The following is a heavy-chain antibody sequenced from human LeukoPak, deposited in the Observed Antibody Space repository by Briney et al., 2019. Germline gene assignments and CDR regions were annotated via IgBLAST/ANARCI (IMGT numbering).Heavy chain of an antibody. CDR2: IWYDGSNK. CDR3: AKDPRGAAEVAY. CDR1: GFTFSSYG. J-gene: IGHJ4*02. Sequence: RPGRSLRLSCAASGFTFSSYGMHWVRQAPGKGLEWVAVIWYDGSNKYYADSVKGRFTISRDNSKNTLYLQMNSLRAEDTAVYYCAKDPRGAAEVAYWGQGTLVTVSS. V-gene: IGHV3-33*06. D-gene: IGHD6-25*01.